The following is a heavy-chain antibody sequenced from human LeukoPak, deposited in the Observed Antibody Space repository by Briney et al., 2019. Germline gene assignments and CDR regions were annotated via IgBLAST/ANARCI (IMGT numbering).Heavy chain of an antibody. V-gene: IGHV1-8*01. Sequence: ASVKVSCKASGYTFTSYDINWVRQATGQGLEWMGWMNPSSGNTGYAQKFQGRVTMTRNTSISTAYMELSSLRSEDTAVYYCARAAWTHLAAAGTSDYWGQGTLVTVSS. J-gene: IGHJ4*02. D-gene: IGHD6-13*01. CDR3: ARAAWTHLAAAGTSDY. CDR1: GYTFTSYD. CDR2: MNPSSGNT.